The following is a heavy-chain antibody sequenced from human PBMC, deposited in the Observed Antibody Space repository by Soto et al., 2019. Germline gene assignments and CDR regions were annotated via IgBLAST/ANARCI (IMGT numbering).Heavy chain of an antibody. CDR3: AREFYYYNGMHV. CDR2: IYYSGST. J-gene: IGHJ6*02. V-gene: IGHV4-39*01. CDR1: GGSISSSSHY. Sequence: PSETLSLTCTVSGGSISSSSHYWGWIRQPPGKGLEWIGSIYYSGSTYYNPSLKSRVTISVDTSKNQFSLKLRSVTAADTAVYYCAREFYYYNGMHVWGQGTTVTVSS.